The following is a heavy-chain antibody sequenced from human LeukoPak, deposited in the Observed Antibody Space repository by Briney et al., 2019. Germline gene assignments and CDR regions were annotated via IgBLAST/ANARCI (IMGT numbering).Heavy chain of an antibody. CDR1: GFTFSSYA. V-gene: IGHV3-23*01. Sequence: TGESLRLSCAASGFTFSSYAMSWVRQAPGKGLEWVSAISGSGGSTYYADSVKGRFTISRDTSKYTLYLHMNSLRAEDTAVYYCARDGDSGSYRWEAFDIWGQGTMVTVSS. J-gene: IGHJ3*02. CDR3: ARDGDSGSYRWEAFDI. D-gene: IGHD1-26*01. CDR2: ISGSGGST.